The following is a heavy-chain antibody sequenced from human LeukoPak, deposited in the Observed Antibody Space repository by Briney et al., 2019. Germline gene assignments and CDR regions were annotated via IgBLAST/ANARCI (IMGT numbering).Heavy chain of an antibody. CDR1: GGSISSSSYY. CDR3: ARDAPAAHTSLDY. V-gene: IGHV4-39*07. Sequence: SETLSLTCTVSGGSISSSSYYWGWIRQPPGKGLEWIRSIYYSGSTYYNPSLKSRVTISVDTSKNQFSLKLSSVTAADTAVYYCARDAPAAHTSLDYWGQGTLVTVSS. J-gene: IGHJ4*02. D-gene: IGHD2-15*01. CDR2: IYYSGST.